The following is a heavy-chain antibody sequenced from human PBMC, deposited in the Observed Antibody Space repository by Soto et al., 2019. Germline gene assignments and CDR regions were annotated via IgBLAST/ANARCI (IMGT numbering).Heavy chain of an antibody. CDR3: TKSADSAGWGVDF. D-gene: IGHD6-19*01. J-gene: IGHJ4*02. V-gene: IGHV3-48*02. Sequence: PWGSLRLSCVASGFMFYSYAMSWFRHSPGKGLEWVSYISPGGDRIYYAESLKGRITISRDNARNSLSLQMNILSDEDTAVYYCTKSADSAGWGVDFWGQGTLVTVSS. CDR1: GFMFYSYA. CDR2: ISPGGDRI.